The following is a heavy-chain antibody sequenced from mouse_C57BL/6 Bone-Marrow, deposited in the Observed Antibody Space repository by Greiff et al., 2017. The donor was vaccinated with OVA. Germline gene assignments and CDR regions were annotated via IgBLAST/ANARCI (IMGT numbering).Heavy chain of an antibody. D-gene: IGHD2-1*01. V-gene: IGHV1-52*01. CDR2: IDPSDSET. CDR1: GYTFTSYW. CDR3: ARSSYGILFAY. Sequence: QVQLKQSGAELVRPGSSVKLSCKASGYTFTSYWMHWVKQRPIQGLEWIGNIDPSDSETHYNQKFKDKATLTVDKSSSTAYMQLSSLTSEDSAVYYCARSSYGILFAYWGQGTLVTVSA. J-gene: IGHJ3*01.